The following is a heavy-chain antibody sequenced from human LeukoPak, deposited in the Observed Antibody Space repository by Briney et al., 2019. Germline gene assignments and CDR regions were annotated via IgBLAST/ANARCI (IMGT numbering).Heavy chain of an antibody. Sequence: GESLKISCKGSGYSFTSYWIGWVRQMPGKGLEWVGIIYPGDSDTRYSPSFQGQVTISADKSISTAYLQWSSLKASDTAMYYCARSTIGYIAEAGTSAFDIWGQGTMVTVSS. CDR3: ARSTIGYIAEAGTSAFDI. V-gene: IGHV5-51*01. J-gene: IGHJ3*02. D-gene: IGHD6-19*01. CDR2: IYPGDSDT. CDR1: GYSFTSYW.